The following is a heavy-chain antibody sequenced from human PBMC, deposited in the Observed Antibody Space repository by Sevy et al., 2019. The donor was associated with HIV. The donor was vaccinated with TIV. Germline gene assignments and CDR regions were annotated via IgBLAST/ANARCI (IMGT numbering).Heavy chain of an antibody. CDR1: GLTFGSDW. CDR2: IKSDGFTT. V-gene: IGHV3-74*01. Sequence: GGSLRLSCAASGLTFGSDWMHWVRQVPGKGLVWVSRIKSDGFTTTYADSVKGRFTISRDNAKNTLYLQMNSLRAEDTGIYYCVREQNEWFGEPPAFDYWGQGALVTVSS. CDR3: VREQNEWFGEPPAFDY. D-gene: IGHD3-10*01. J-gene: IGHJ4*02.